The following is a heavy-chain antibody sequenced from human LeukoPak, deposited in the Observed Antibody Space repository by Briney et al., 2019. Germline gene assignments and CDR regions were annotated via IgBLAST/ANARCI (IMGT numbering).Heavy chain of an antibody. CDR2: ISGSGGST. J-gene: IGHJ5*02. V-gene: IGHV3-23*01. Sequence: GGSLRLSCAASGFTFSSYAMSWVRQAPGKGLEWVSAISGSGGSTYYADSVKGRFTISRDNAKNSLYLQMNSLRAEDTAVYYCARDFGDIAAAGTAAWGQGTLVTVSS. CDR1: GFTFSSYA. D-gene: IGHD6-13*01. CDR3: ARDFGDIAAAGTAA.